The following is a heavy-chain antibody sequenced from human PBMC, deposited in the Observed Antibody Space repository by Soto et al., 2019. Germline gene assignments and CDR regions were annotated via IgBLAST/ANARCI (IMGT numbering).Heavy chain of an antibody. CDR1: GFRFSSYA. J-gene: IGHJ4*02. D-gene: IGHD2-15*01. V-gene: IGHV3-23*01. CDR2: LTGRGGIT. CDR3: AKAQEASGNVNSYRDY. Sequence: EVQLLESGGGLVQPGGSLRLSCAASGFRFSSYAMSWVRQAPGKGLEWVSVLTGRGGITYYADSVQGRFTITRDKSKSTLSLQMDTLRADYTAVAYCAKAQEASGNVNSYRDYWGQGTQVTVSS.